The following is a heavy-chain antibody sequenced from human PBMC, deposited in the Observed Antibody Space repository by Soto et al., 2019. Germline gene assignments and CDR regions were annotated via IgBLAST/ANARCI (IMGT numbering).Heavy chain of an antibody. J-gene: IGHJ6*03. Sequence: GESLKISCAASGFTFSSYSMNWVRQAPGKGLEWVSYISSSSSTIYYADSVKGRFTISRDNAKNSLYLQMNSLRAEDTAVYYCARTVPFTYYYYYYMDVWGKGTTVTVSS. CDR3: ARTVPFTYYYYYYMDV. D-gene: IGHD2-2*01. CDR1: GFTFSSYS. V-gene: IGHV3-48*01. CDR2: ISSSSSTI.